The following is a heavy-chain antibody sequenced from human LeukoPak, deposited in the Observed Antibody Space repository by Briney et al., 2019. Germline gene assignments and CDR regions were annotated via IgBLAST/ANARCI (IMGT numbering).Heavy chain of an antibody. Sequence: GASVTVSCKTSGYTFSNYGVSWVRQAPGQGLEWMGWISAYNNNTNYAQKFQGRLTMTTDTSTSTVYMELSSLRSEDTAVYYCARDVGVADYYFDYWGQGTLVTVSS. CDR2: ISAYNNNT. CDR1: GYTFSNYG. D-gene: IGHD6-19*01. V-gene: IGHV1-18*01. J-gene: IGHJ4*02. CDR3: ARDVGVADYYFDY.